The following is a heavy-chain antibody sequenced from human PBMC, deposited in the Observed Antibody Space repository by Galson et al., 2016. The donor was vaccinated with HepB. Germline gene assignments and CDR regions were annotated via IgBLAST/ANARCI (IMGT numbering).Heavy chain of an antibody. Sequence: SLRLSCAASGFTFDDYSMHWVRLAPGKGLEWVSTISWDSGSIGYSDSVEGRFTISRDNANNSLYLQMHSLRTEDTAFYYCAKLGTQYSYGHYTFDYWGQGTLVTVSS. D-gene: IGHD5-18*01. CDR1: GFTFDDYS. CDR2: ISWDSGSI. CDR3: AKLGTQYSYGHYTFDY. J-gene: IGHJ4*02. V-gene: IGHV3-9*01.